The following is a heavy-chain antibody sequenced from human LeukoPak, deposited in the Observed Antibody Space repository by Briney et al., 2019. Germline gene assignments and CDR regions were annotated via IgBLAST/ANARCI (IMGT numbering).Heavy chain of an antibody. V-gene: IGHV4-31*03. CDR1: GGSISSGGYY. CDR2: IYYSRRT. D-gene: IGHD6-6*01. J-gene: IGHJ6*03. Sequence: SETLSLTCTVSGGSISSGGYYWSWIRQHPGKDLEGIGYIYYSRRTSYRPSLKRRVTISLDTSKDQFSLKLSSVPAAETAVFYCARAVLGSSSHTPVGQYYYYMDVWGKGTTVTVSS. CDR3: ARAVLGSSSHTPVGQYYYYMDV.